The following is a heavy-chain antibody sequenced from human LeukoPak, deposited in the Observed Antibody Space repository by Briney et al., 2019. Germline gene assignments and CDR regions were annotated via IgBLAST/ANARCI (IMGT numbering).Heavy chain of an antibody. CDR2: INHSGST. Sequence: SETLSLTCAVYGGSFSGYYWSWLRQPPGKGLEWIGEINHSGSTNYNPSLKSRVTISVDTSKNQFSLKLSSVTAADTAVYCCARGQRVYYYYYMDVWGKGTTVTVSS. J-gene: IGHJ6*03. V-gene: IGHV4-34*01. CDR1: GGSFSGYY. CDR3: ARGQRVYYYYYMDV.